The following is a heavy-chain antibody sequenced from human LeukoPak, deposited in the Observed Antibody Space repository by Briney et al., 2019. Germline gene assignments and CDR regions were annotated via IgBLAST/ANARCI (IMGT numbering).Heavy chain of an antibody. Sequence: SETLSLTCTVSGGSISSYYWSWIRQPPGKGLEWIGYIYYSGSTNYNPSLKSRVTISVDTSKNQFSLKLSSVTAADTAVYYCARDVGATPFDIWGQGTMVTVSS. CDR3: ARDVGATPFDI. D-gene: IGHD1-26*01. CDR1: GGSISSYY. V-gene: IGHV4-59*01. CDR2: IYYSGST. J-gene: IGHJ3*02.